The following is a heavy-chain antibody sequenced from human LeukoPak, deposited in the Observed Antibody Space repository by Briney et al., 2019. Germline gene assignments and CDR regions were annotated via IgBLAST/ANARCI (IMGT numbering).Heavy chain of an antibody. CDR3: ARLRVQQLASSYYMDV. CDR1: GDSVTTTNFY. CDR2: LYYGVNT. J-gene: IGHJ6*03. V-gene: IGHV4-39*01. Sequence: SETLSLTCTVSGDSVTTTNFYWGWIRQAPGKALEWIGNLYYGVNTYYKPSLKSRVTISVDTSLNQFSLILTSVTAADTGVYYCARLRVQQLASSYYMDVWGKGTTVTVSS. D-gene: IGHD6-13*01.